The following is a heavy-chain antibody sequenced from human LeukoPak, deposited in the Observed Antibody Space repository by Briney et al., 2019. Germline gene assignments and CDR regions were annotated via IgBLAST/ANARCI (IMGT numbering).Heavy chain of an antibody. V-gene: IGHV3-7*04. CDR1: GFSFTNFW. CDR3: ARGDAFSGDH. Sequence: GGSLRLSCAVPGFSFTNFWMSWVRQAPGRGLEWVANIHPEGNEKYHVESVKGRFTISRDNTKNLLFLQMNGLRVEDTAVYYCARGDAFSGDHWGQGTLVTVSS. CDR2: IHPEGNEK. J-gene: IGHJ4*02.